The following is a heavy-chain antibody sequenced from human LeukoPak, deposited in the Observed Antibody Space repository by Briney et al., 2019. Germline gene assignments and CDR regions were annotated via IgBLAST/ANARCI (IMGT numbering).Heavy chain of an antibody. J-gene: IGHJ4*02. Sequence: ASVKVSCKASGYTFTGYYMHWVRQAPGQGLEWMGWINPNSGGTNYAQKFQGRVTMTRDTSISTAYMELSRLRSDDTAVYYCARESWIQLWLLYSWGQGTLVTVSS. CDR1: GYTFTGYY. CDR3: ARESWIQLWLLYS. V-gene: IGHV1-2*02. CDR2: INPNSGGT. D-gene: IGHD5-18*01.